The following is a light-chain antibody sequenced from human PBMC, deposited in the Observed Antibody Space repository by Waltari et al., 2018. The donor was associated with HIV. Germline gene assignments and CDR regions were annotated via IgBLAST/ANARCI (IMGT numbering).Light chain of an antibody. CDR2: RNN. V-gene: IGLV1-47*01. Sequence: QPVLTQPPSASGTPAHGVTISCSGSNSNIGTHSVYWYQHLPGMAPKLLIYRNNRRPSGIPDRFSGSRSGTSASLAISGLRSEDEADYYCATWDDSLIWVFGGGTKLTVL. CDR3: ATWDDSLIWV. J-gene: IGLJ3*02. CDR1: NSNIGTHS.